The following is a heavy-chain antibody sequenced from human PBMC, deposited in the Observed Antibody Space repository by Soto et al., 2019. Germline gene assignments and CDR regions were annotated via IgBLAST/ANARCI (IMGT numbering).Heavy chain of an antibody. V-gene: IGHV1-3*05. CDR3: VRLGCASRSDY. CDR1: GYTFSNYA. J-gene: IGHJ4*02. Sequence: QVQLVQDGAEDKKPGASVKLSCKASGYTFSNYAIHWVRQAPGQRLEWMGWINAGNGDTKYSQKFQCRVTITRDTSASTAYMEVSSLRSEDTAVYYCVRLGCASRSDYWGQGTLVTVSS. CDR2: INAGNGDT. D-gene: IGHD2-2*01.